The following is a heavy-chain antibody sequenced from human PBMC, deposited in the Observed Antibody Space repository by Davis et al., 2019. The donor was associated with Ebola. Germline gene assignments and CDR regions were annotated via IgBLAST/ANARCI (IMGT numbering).Heavy chain of an antibody. J-gene: IGHJ4*02. D-gene: IGHD1-1*01. CDR3: ARDRTTTVDY. Sequence: GESLKISCAASGFTFSSYWMPWVRQAPGKGLVWVSRINTDGSSTNYADSVKGRFTMSRDNAKNTLYLQMNSLRAEDTAVYYCARDRTTTVDYWGQGTLVTVSS. CDR2: INTDGSST. CDR1: GFTFSSYW. V-gene: IGHV3-74*01.